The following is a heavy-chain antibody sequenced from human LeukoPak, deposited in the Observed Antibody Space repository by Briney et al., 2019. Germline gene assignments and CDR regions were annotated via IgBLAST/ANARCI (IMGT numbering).Heavy chain of an antibody. CDR3: AGTEHYYYYGMDL. V-gene: IGHV3-21*01. J-gene: IGHJ6*02. D-gene: IGHD1-1*01. Sequence: GGSLRLSCAASAFTFSSYSMNWVRQAPGKGLEWVSSISTTGSYIYYADSVKGRFTISRDNAKNSLYLQMNSLRAEDTAVYYCAGTEHYYYYGMDLWGQGITVTVSS. CDR1: AFTFSSYS. CDR2: ISTTGSYI.